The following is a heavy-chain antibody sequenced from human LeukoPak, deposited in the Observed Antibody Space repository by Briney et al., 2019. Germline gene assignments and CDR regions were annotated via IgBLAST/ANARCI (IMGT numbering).Heavy chain of an antibody. CDR1: GYTFSGYA. Sequence: ASVKVSCKASGYTFSGYAVQWVRQAPGQRLEWLGWINAGNGHTKYSQKFQGRVTITRDTSASTAYMKLSSLRSEDTAVYYCAKARWTATATTYYLDYWGQGTLVTVSS. CDR3: AKARWTATATTYYLDY. CDR2: INAGNGHT. D-gene: IGHD4-17*01. V-gene: IGHV1-3*01. J-gene: IGHJ4*02.